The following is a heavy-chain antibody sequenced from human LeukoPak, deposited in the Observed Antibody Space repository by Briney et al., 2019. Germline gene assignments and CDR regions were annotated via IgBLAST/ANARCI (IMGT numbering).Heavy chain of an antibody. CDR2: INHSGST. CDR3: ARDGRGFDY. D-gene: IGHD1-26*01. CDR1: GGSFSGYY. J-gene: IGHJ4*02. Sequence: PSETLSLTCAVYGGSFSGYYWSWIRQPPGKGLEWIGEINHSGSTNYNPSLKSRVTISVDTSKNQFSLKLSSVTAADTAVYYCARDGRGFDYWGQGTLVTVSS. V-gene: IGHV4-34*01.